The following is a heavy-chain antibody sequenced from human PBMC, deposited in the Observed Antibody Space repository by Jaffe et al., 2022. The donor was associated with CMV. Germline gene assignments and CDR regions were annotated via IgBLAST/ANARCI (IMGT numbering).Heavy chain of an antibody. V-gene: IGHV4-59*01. CDR2: IYYSGST. D-gene: IGHD3-3*01. CDR3: ARTVIIEQDGETPRVRGWFDP. J-gene: IGHJ5*02. Sequence: QVQLQESGPGLVKPSETLSLTCTVSGGSISSYYWSWIRQPPGKGLEWIGYIYYSGSTNYNPSLKSRVTISVDTSKNQFSLKLSSVTAADTAVYYCARTVIIEQDGETPRVRGWFDPWGQGTLVTVSS. CDR1: GGSISSYY.